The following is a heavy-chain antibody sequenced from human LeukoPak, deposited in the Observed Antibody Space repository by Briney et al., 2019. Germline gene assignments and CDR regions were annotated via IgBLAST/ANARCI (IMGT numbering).Heavy chain of an antibody. Sequence: ASVKVPCKASGYTFTSYGISWVRQAPGQGLEWMGWISAYNGNTNYAQKLQGRVTMTTDTSTSTAYMELRSLRSDDTAVYYCARDLTRSHNYYDSSGSDYWGQGTLVTVSS. CDR2: ISAYNGNT. D-gene: IGHD3-22*01. J-gene: IGHJ4*02. CDR3: ARDLTRSHNYYDSSGSDY. V-gene: IGHV1-18*01. CDR1: GYTFTSYG.